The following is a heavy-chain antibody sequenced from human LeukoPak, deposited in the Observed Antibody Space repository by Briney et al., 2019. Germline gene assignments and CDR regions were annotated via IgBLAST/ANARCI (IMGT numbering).Heavy chain of an antibody. D-gene: IGHD6-19*01. Sequence: GASVKVSCKASGYTFTSYYMDWLRQAPGQGPEWMGKINPTGGTTNYAQKFQGRITLTSDTSTGTVFLELSNLKSDDTGVYYCARAVFRGHIAVAGAFDSWGQGTLVTVSS. CDR2: INPTGGTT. CDR1: GYTFTSYY. CDR3: ARAVFRGHIAVAGAFDS. V-gene: IGHV1-46*01. J-gene: IGHJ4*02.